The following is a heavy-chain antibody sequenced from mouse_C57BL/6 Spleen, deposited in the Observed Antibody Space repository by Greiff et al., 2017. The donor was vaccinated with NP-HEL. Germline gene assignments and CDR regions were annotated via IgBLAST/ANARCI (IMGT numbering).Heavy chain of an antibody. CDR3: TTGYYGSSRYLDV. V-gene: IGHV14-4*01. J-gene: IGHJ1*03. Sequence: VQLQQSGAELVRPGASVKLSCTASGFNIKDDYMHWVKQRPEQGLEWIGWIDPENGDTEYASKFQGKATITADTSSSTAYLQLSSLTSEDTAVYYWTTGYYGSSRYLDVWGTGTTVTVSS. CDR1: GFNIKDDY. CDR2: IDPENGDT. D-gene: IGHD1-1*01.